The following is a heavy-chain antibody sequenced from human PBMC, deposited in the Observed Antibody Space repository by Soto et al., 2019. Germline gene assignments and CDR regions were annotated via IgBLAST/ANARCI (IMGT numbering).Heavy chain of an antibody. CDR2: IGGGGGST. J-gene: IGHJ4*02. CDR1: GFTFSNFV. Sequence: EVQLLESGGGLVQPGGSPRLSCAASGFTFSNFVMNWVRQAPGKGLEWISAIGGGGGSTYYADSVKGRFTISRDNSKNTLYLQMNSLRADDTAVYYCAKVKQYSVSPLEYWGQGTLVTVSS. D-gene: IGHD1-26*01. CDR3: AKVKQYSVSPLEY. V-gene: IGHV3-23*01.